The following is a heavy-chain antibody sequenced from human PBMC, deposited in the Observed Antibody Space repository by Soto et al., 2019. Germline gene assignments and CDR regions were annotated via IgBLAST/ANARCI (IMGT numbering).Heavy chain of an antibody. V-gene: IGHV3-33*01. J-gene: IGHJ4*02. D-gene: IGHD3-10*01. CDR1: GFTFSSYG. Sequence: QPGGSLRLSCAASGFTFSSYGMHWVRQAPGKGLEWVAVIWYDGSNKYYADSVKGRFTISRDNSKNTLYLQMNSLRAEDTAVYYCARDLGGLDSITIPLVDYWGQGTLVTVSS. CDR2: IWYDGSNK. CDR3: ARDLGGLDSITIPLVDY.